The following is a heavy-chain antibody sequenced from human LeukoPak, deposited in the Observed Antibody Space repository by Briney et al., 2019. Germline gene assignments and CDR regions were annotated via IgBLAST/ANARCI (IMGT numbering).Heavy chain of an antibody. J-gene: IGHJ4*02. D-gene: IGHD4-17*01. V-gene: IGHV3-23*01. CDR2: ISGRDHTT. CDR3: AKGGGFGDYGSYYFDY. CDR1: GFTFRNYA. Sequence: GGSLRLSCAAFGFTFRNYAMNWVRQTPGKGLECVSTISGRDHTTYYADSVKGRFTISRDNSKNTLYLQMNSLRAEDTAVYYCAKGGGFGDYGSYYFDYWGQGTLVTVSS.